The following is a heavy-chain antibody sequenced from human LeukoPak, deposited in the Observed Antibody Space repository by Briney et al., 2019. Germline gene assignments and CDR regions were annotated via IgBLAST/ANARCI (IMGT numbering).Heavy chain of an antibody. J-gene: IGHJ4*02. CDR1: GGSISGGTYY. CDR2: VYYSGST. CDR3: ARHYSRAAPVDFGY. V-gene: IGHV4-39*01. Sequence: PSETLSLTCTVSGGSISGGTYYWAWIHQPPGTGLEWIGSVYYSGSTDYNPSLKSRVSISLDTSKNQFSLKLRSVTAADTAVYYCARHYSRAAPVDFGYWGQGTLVTVSS. D-gene: IGHD2-15*01.